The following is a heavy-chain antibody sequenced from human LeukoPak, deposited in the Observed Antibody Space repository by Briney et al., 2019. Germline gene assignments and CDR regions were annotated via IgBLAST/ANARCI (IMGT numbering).Heavy chain of an antibody. CDR2: IFYSGST. J-gene: IGHJ4*02. CDR3: ARGGTPRTFDY. Sequence: SETLSLTCTVSGGSISSFYWSWIRQPPGKGLEWIGYIFYSGSTNYNPSLKSWVTISVDTSKNQFSLKLSSVTAADTAVYYCARGGTPRTFDYWGQGTLVTVSS. V-gene: IGHV4-59*01. CDR1: GGSISSFY. D-gene: IGHD1-14*01.